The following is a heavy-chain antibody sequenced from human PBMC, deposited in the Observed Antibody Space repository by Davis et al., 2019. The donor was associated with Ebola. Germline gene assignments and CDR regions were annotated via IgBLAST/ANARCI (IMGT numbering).Heavy chain of an antibody. Sequence: VESLKISCKGSGYNFTTYSIGWVRQMPGKGLECMGNIYTGDSDTKYNPSFQGQVTMSADKSISTAYLQWSSLKASDTAMYYCTRPDCSGKSCILDVWGQGTTVTVSS. CDR1: GYNFTTYS. V-gene: IGHV5-51*01. CDR2: IYTGDSDT. CDR3: TRPDCSGKSCILDV. J-gene: IGHJ6*02. D-gene: IGHD2-15*01.